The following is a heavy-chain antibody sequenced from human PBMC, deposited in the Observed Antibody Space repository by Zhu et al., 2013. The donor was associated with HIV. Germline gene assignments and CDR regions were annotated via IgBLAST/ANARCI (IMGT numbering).Heavy chain of an antibody. Sequence: QVQLVQSGAEVKKPGASVKVSCKASGYTFNTYGLSWVRQAPGQGLEWMGWISAYTGKTNYAQNLQGRVTMTTDTSTSTAYMELRSLKSDDTAVYFCARDQITGTMDVHWFDPGAREPWSPSPQ. J-gene: IGHJ5*02. CDR3: ARDQITGTMDVHWFDP. V-gene: IGHV1-18*01. D-gene: IGHD1-7*01. CDR1: GYTFNTYG. CDR2: ISAYTGKT.